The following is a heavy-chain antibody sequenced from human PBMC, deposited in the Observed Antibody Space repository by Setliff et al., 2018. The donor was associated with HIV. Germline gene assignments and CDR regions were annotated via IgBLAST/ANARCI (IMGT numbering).Heavy chain of an antibody. J-gene: IGHJ4*02. CDR1: GDSISSGIYY. CDR3: ARDRLDGHDTSGYYYAY. V-gene: IGHV4-61*02. Sequence: SETLSLTCTGSGDSISSGIYYWSWIRQPAGKGLEWIGRVNSRGCTEYNPSFKSRVTISVDTSKNQFSLKLSSVTAADTAVYYCARDRLDGHDTSGYYYAYWGQGTLVTVSS. D-gene: IGHD3-22*01. CDR2: VNSRGCT.